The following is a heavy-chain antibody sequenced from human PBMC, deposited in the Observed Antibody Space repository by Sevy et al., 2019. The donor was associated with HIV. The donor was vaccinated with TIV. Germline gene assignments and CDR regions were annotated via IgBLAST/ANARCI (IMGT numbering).Heavy chain of an antibody. CDR2: IYHGDSDT. CDR3: ARLTSLVSDFDY. Sequence: GESLKISCKGSGYSFATNCIGWVRQMPGKGLEWMGIIYHGDSDTRYSPSFQGQVTISADKSISTAYLQWSSLKASDTAMYYCARLTSLVSDFDYWGQGTLVTVSS. J-gene: IGHJ4*02. CDR1: GYSFATNC. V-gene: IGHV5-51*01. D-gene: IGHD6-13*01.